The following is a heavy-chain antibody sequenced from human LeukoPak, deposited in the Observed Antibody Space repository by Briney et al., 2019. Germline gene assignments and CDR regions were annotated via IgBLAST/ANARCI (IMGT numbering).Heavy chain of an antibody. J-gene: IGHJ4*02. CDR2: IYPGDSDT. V-gene: IGHV5-51*01. D-gene: IGHD6-19*01. Sequence: GESLKISCKGSGYSFTSYWIGWARQMPGKGLEWMGIIYPGDSDTRYSPSFQGQVTISADKSISTAYLQWSSLKASDTAMYYCARARIAVAGTFDYWGQGTLVTVSS. CDR3: ARARIAVAGTFDY. CDR1: GYSFTSYW.